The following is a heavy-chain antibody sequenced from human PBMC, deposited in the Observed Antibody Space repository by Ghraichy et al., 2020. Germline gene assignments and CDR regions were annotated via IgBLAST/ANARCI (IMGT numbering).Heavy chain of an antibody. CDR3: AIRPVSEPPGF. CDR1: GYTFTNSG. V-gene: IGHV1-18*04. J-gene: IGHJ4*02. D-gene: IGHD1-26*01. CDR2: ISAYNGNT. Sequence: ASVKVSCKASGYTFTNSGFSWVRQAPGQGLEWMGWISAYNGNTNYAQKLQGRVTMTTDTSTNTAYMELRSLRSDDTAVYYCAIRPVSEPPGFWGQGTLVTVSS.